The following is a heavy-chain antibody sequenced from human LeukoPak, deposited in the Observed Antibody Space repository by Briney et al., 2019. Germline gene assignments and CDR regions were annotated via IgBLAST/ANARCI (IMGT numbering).Heavy chain of an antibody. CDR1: GGSISIYY. Sequence: PSETLSLTCTVSGGSISIYYWSWIRQPPGKGLEWIGYIYYSGSTYYNPSLKSRVTISVDTSKNQFSLKLSSVTAADTAVYYCARHPNYDILTGYSYGMDVWGQGTTVTVSS. J-gene: IGHJ6*02. CDR3: ARHPNYDILTGYSYGMDV. D-gene: IGHD3-9*01. V-gene: IGHV4-59*04. CDR2: IYYSGST.